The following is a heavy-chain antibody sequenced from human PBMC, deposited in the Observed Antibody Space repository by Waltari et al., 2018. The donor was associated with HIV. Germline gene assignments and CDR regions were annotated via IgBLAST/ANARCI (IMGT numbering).Heavy chain of an antibody. D-gene: IGHD3-9*01. CDR1: GGSFSGYY. Sequence: QVQLQQWGAGLLKPSETLSLTCAVYGGSFSGYYWSWIRQPPGKGLEWIGEINHSGSTNYNPSLKSRVTISVDTSKNQFSLKLSSVTAADTAVYYCARGVVGDILTGRHEDWFDPWGQGTLVTVSS. CDR3: ARGVVGDILTGRHEDWFDP. CDR2: INHSGST. V-gene: IGHV4-34*01. J-gene: IGHJ5*02.